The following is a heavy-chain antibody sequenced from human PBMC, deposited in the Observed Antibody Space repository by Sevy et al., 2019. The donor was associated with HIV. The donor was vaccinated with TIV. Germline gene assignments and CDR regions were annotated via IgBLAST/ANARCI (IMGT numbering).Heavy chain of an antibody. CDR3: ARGGSWYHDFDY. J-gene: IGHJ4*02. Sequence: GGSLRLSCAASGFSFSSYAMHWVRQAPGKGLEWVAVIWYDGSNKYYADSVKGRFTISRDNSKNTMYLQMNSLRAEDTGVYYCARGGSWYHDFDYWGQGTLVTVSS. CDR2: IWYDGSNK. CDR1: GFSFSSYA. D-gene: IGHD3-16*01. V-gene: IGHV3-33*01.